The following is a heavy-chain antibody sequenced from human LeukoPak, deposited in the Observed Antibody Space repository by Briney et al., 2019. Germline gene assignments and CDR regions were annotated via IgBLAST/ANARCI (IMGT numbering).Heavy chain of an antibody. CDR1: GFTVSSNW. V-gene: IGHV3-7*01. J-gene: IGHJ4*02. CDR2: VNQDESQK. Sequence: GGSLRPSCAASGFTVSSNWMSWVRQAPGKGLEWVANVNQDESQKYYVDSVKGRFTISKDNAKNSLNLQMNSLRAEDTGVYYCARANYDIRGQGTLVTVSS. D-gene: IGHD3-9*01. CDR3: ARANYDI.